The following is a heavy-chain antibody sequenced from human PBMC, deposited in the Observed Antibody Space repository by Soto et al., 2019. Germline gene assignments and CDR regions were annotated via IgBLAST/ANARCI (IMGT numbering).Heavy chain of an antibody. D-gene: IGHD2-8*01. J-gene: IGHJ6*02. CDR3: ARGPAVLMVYANYYYYNGMDV. Sequence: ASVKVSCKASGYTFTSYDINWVRQATGQGLEWMGWMNPNSGNTGYAQKFQGRVTKTRNTSISTAYMELSSLRSEDTAVYYCARGPAVLMVYANYYYYNGMDVWGQGTTVTVSS. CDR2: MNPNSGNT. CDR1: GYTFTSYD. V-gene: IGHV1-8*01.